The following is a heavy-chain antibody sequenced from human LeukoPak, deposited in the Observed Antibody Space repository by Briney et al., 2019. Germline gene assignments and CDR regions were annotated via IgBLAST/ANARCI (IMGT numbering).Heavy chain of an antibody. Sequence: GGSLRLSCAASGFTFSSYEMNWVRQAPGKGLEWVSYISSSGSTIYYADSVKGRFTISRDNAKNSLYLQMNSLRAEDTAVYYRASARGPYGDYAGGYFDYWGQGTLVTVSS. D-gene: IGHD4-17*01. V-gene: IGHV3-48*03. CDR1: GFTFSSYE. CDR3: ASARGPYGDYAGGYFDY. J-gene: IGHJ4*02. CDR2: ISSSGSTI.